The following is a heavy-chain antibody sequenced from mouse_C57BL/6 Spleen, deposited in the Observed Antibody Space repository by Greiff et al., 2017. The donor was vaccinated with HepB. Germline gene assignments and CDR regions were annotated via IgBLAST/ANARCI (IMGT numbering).Heavy chain of an antibody. V-gene: IGHV1-19*01. J-gene: IGHJ2*01. CDR2: INPYNGGT. CDR1: GYTFTDYY. D-gene: IGHD2-1*01. Sequence: VQLQQSGPVLVKPGASVKMSCKASGYTFTDYYMNWVKQSHGKSLEWIGVINPYNGGTSYNQKFKGKATLTVDKSSSTAYMELNSLTSEDSAVYYCARRAVTGGFDYWGQGTTLTVSS. CDR3: ARRAVTGGFDY.